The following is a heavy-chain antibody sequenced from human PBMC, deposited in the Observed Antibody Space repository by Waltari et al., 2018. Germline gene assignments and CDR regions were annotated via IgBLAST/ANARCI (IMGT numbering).Heavy chain of an antibody. Sequence: QVTLKESGPVLVKPTETLTLACTDSEFSLSNARRGVSWIRQTPGTALVCLAHIFTNDEKSYSTTLMSRLTISQYTSKCQVVLTMTNRDPVDTATYYCARITTYDFWSGYQEYSFDYWGQGTLVTVSS. V-gene: IGHV2-26*01. CDR2: IFTNDEK. CDR1: EFSLSNARRG. CDR3: ARITTYDFWSGYQEYSFDY. J-gene: IGHJ4*02. D-gene: IGHD3-3*01.